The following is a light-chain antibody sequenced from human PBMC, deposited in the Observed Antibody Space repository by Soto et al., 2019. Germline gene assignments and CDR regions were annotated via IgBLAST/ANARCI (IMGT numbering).Light chain of an antibody. Sequence: EIVMPQSPATLSVSPGERATLSCRASQSVKINLAWYQQKPGQAPRLLIYGALTRATGIPARFSGSGSGTDFTLTISNLQSEDFAVYDCQPYNNWPPITCGQGTRVDI. CDR2: GAL. J-gene: IGKJ5*01. CDR3: QPYNNWPPIT. V-gene: IGKV3-15*01. CDR1: QSVKIN.